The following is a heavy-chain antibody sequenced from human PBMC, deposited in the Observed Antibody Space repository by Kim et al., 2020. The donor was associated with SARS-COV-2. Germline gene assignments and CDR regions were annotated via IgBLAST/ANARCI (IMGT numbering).Heavy chain of an antibody. J-gene: IGHJ4*02. CDR2: IYPGDSDT. Sequence: GESLKISCKGSGYSFTSYWIGWVRQMPGKGLEWMGIIYPGDSDTRYSPSFQGQVTISADKSISTAYLQWSSLKASDTAMYYCARHHSSGWATGEYYFDYWGQGTLVTVSS. CDR1: GYSFTSYW. CDR3: ARHHSSGWATGEYYFDY. D-gene: IGHD6-19*01. V-gene: IGHV5-51*01.